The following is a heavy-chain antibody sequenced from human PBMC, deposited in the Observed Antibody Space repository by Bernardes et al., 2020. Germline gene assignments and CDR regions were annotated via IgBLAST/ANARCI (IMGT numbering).Heavy chain of an antibody. CDR3: AKGEAGSSSSLSDY. CDR2: ISGSGGST. V-gene: IGHV3-23*01. Sequence: LKVFCASSGFTFSSYAMSWVRQAPGKGLEWVSAISGSGGSTYYADSVKGRFTISRDNSKNTLYLQMNSLRAEDTAVYYCAKGEAGSSSSLSDYWGQGTLVTVSS. CDR1: GFTFSSYA. J-gene: IGHJ4*02. D-gene: IGHD6-6*01.